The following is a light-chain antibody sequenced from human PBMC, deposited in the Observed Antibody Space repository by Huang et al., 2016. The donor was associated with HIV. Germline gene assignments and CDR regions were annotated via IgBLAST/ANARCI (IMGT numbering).Light chain of an antibody. CDR2: GAS. CDR1: QSVATN. V-gene: IGKV3-15*01. CDR3: QQYHNWPYT. J-gene: IGKJ2*01. Sequence: EIIMTQSPATLSLSPGEGASLSCRANQSVATNLAWYLHRPGQSPRILIFGASTRASGLPGRFSGSGSGTQFTRTVSGLQSEDFAVYYCQQYHNWPYTFGQGTKLEI.